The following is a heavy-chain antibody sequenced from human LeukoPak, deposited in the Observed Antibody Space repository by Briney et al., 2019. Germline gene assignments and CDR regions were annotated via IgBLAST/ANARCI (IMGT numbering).Heavy chain of an antibody. CDR1: GFTFSTYS. CDR3: ARAFYGDYGMDV. CDR2: ISSSSSTI. Sequence: GSLRLSCAASGFTFSTYSMNWVRQTPGKGLEWVSYISSSSSTIHYADSVRGRFTISRDNAKNSLYLQINSPRDEDTAVYYCARAFYGDYGMDVWGQGTTVTVSS. J-gene: IGHJ6*02. D-gene: IGHD4-17*01. V-gene: IGHV3-48*02.